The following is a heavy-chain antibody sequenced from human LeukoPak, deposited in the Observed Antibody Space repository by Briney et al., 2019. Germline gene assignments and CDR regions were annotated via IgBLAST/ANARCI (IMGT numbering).Heavy chain of an antibody. CDR1: GGSIGRGSYY. D-gene: IGHD2-2*01. Sequence: PSETLSLTCAVSGGSIGRGSYYWAWIRQPAGKAPEWIGRIFSTGSTSYNPSLKSRVTILVDTSKNQFSLKLSSVTAADTAVYYCARDRSRYCSSTSCFGYALDIWGQGTMVTVSS. V-gene: IGHV4-61*02. CDR3: ARDRSRYCSSTSCFGYALDI. CDR2: IFSTGST. J-gene: IGHJ3*02.